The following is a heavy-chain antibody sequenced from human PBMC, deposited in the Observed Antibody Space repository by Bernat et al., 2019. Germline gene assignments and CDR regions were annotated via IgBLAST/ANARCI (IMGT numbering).Heavy chain of an antibody. Sequence: QLQLQESGSGLVKPSQTLSLTCAVSGGSISSGGYSWSWIRQHPGKGLEWIGYIYYSGSTYYNPSLKSRLTISIDTSENQFSLKLSSVTAADTAVYYCARGYLDSSGYLITNWGQGTLVTVSS. J-gene: IGHJ4*02. V-gene: IGHV4-31*11. D-gene: IGHD3-22*01. CDR2: IYYSGST. CDR1: GGSISSGGYS. CDR3: ARGYLDSSGYLITN.